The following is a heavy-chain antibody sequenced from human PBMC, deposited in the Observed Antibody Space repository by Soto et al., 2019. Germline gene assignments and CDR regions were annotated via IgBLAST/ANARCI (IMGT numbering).Heavy chain of an antibody. CDR2: IYTSGST. CDR3: ASLYRPSRVVGVNRHWYFDL. D-gene: IGHD2-21*01. J-gene: IGHJ2*01. Sequence: PSETLSLTCTVSGGSINSYYWSWIRQPAGKGLEWIGRIYTSGSTNYNPSLKSRVTMSVDTSKSQFFLKLSSVTAADTAVYYCASLYRPSRVVGVNRHWYFDLWGRGTLVTVSS. CDR1: GGSINSYY. V-gene: IGHV4-4*07.